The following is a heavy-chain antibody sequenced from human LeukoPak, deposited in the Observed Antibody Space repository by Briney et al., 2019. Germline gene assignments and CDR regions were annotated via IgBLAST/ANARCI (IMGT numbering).Heavy chain of an antibody. CDR1: GGSISSYY. CDR3: ARLDLRGYSEFDY. CDR2: IYYRGDIYYSGCT. D-gene: IGHD5-18*01. J-gene: IGHJ4*02. Sequence: SETLSLTCTVSGGSISSYYWSWIRHPPGKGVEWVGYIYYRGDIYYSGCTNYNTSLKSRVTISVDTSKKQFSLKLSSVIAADKAVYYCARLDLRGYSEFDYWGQGTLVTVSS. V-gene: IGHV4-59*01.